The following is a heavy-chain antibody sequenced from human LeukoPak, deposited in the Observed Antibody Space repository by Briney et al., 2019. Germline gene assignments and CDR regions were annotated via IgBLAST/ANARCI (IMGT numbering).Heavy chain of an antibody. CDR3: ARLGSASNLYSGFDY. V-gene: IGHV5-51*01. J-gene: IGHJ4*02. D-gene: IGHD1-26*01. CDR2: IYPGDSDT. CDR1: GYSFTSYW. Sequence: GESLKISCKGSGYSFTSYWIGWVRQMPGEGLEWMGIIYPGDSDTRYSPSFQGQVTISADKSISTAYLQWSSLKASDTAMYYCARLGSASNLYSGFDYWGQGTLVTVSS.